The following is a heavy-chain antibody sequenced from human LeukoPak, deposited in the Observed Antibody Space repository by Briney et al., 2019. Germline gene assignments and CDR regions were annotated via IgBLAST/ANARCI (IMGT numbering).Heavy chain of an antibody. V-gene: IGHV4-34*01. CDR1: GASFSDYY. CDR3: ASRVKGRNWFDP. Sequence: SETLSLTCTVSGASFSDYYWSWIRQPPGKGLEWIGEINHSGSTNYNPSLKSRVTISVDTSKNQFSLKLSSVTAADTAVYYCASRVKGRNWFDPWGQGTLVTVSS. J-gene: IGHJ5*02. D-gene: IGHD3-9*01. CDR2: INHSGST.